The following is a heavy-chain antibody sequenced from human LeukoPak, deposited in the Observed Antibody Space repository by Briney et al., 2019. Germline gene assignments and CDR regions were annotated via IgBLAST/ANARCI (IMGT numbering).Heavy chain of an antibody. CDR2: IYTSGST. CDR3: AGMGVYYDSSGPAKQDY. Sequence: SETLSLTCTVSGGSISSYYWSWIRQPAGKGLEWIGRIYTSGSTNYNPPLKSRVTMSVDTSKNQFSLKLSSVTAADTAVYYCAGMGVYYDSSGPAKQDYWGQGTLVTVSS. CDR1: GGSISSYY. V-gene: IGHV4-4*07. D-gene: IGHD3-22*01. J-gene: IGHJ4*02.